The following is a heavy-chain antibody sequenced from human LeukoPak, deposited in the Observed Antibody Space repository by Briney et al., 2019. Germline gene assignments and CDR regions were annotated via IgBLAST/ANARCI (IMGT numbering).Heavy chain of an antibody. Sequence: PGGSLRLSCAASGFTFSDYYMSWIRQAPGKGLEWVSYISSSGSTIYYADSVKGRFTISRDNAKNSLYLQMNSLRAEDTAVYYCAREGYYGSGSYYFGEYYGMDVWGQGTTVTVSS. CDR2: ISSSGSTI. CDR3: AREGYYGSGSYYFGEYYGMDV. D-gene: IGHD3-10*01. CDR1: GFTFSDYY. J-gene: IGHJ6*02. V-gene: IGHV3-11*01.